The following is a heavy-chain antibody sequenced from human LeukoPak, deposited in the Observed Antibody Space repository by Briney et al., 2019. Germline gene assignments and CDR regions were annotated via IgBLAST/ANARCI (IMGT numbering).Heavy chain of an antibody. CDR1: GYTFTSYA. J-gene: IGHJ5*02. CDR3: ARGPILYYYGSGGEYNWFDP. D-gene: IGHD3-10*01. Sequence: ASVKVSCKASGYTFTSYAMHWVRQAPGQRLEWMGWINAGNGNTKYSQKFQGRVTITRDTSASTAYMELSSLRSEDTAVYYCARGPILYYYGSGGEYNWFDPWGQGTLVTVSS. CDR2: INAGNGNT. V-gene: IGHV1-3*01.